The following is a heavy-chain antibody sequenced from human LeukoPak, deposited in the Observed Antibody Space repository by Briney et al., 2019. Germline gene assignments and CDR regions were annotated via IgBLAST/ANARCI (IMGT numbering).Heavy chain of an antibody. CDR1: GFSVSGYW. Sequence: AGGSLTLSCAVSGFSVSGYWMTLVREAPGKGREGGANIKQDGSEKNYVDSVKGRFTISRDNAENSLFLQMNSLRVEDTAVYYCAREWQGGIAAAGTRIEGDYWGQGTLVAVSS. D-gene: IGHD6-13*01. V-gene: IGHV3-7*01. CDR3: AREWQGGIAAAGTRIEGDY. J-gene: IGHJ4*02. CDR2: IKQDGSEK.